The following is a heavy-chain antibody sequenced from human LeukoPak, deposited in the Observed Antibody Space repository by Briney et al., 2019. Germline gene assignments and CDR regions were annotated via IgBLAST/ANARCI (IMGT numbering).Heavy chain of an antibody. Sequence: GGSLRLSCTASGFTFGDYAMSWVRQAPGKGLEWVGFIRSKVYGGTTEYAASVKGRFTISRDDSKSIAYLQMNSLKTEDTAVYYCTRDQYYYDSSGWDWGQGTLVTVSS. CDR3: TRDQYYYDSSGWD. CDR2: IRSKVYGGTT. J-gene: IGHJ4*02. D-gene: IGHD3-22*01. CDR1: GFTFGDYA. V-gene: IGHV3-49*04.